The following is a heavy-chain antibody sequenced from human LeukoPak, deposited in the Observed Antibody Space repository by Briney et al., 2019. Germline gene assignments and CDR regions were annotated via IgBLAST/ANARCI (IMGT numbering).Heavy chain of an antibody. CDR3: ARDLDSSSFGGAEGFDP. D-gene: IGHD6-13*01. J-gene: IGHJ5*02. Sequence: GGSLRLFCAASGFTFSSYWMMCPRQAPGGGLEGVANIKQDGSEKYYVDSVKGRFTISRDNDKNSLYLQMNSLRAEDTAVYYCARDLDSSSFGGAEGFDPWGQGTLVTVSS. CDR2: IKQDGSEK. V-gene: IGHV3-7*01. CDR1: GFTFSSYW.